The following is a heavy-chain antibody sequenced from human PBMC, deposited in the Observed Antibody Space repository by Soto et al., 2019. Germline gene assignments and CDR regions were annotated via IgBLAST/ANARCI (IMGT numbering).Heavy chain of an antibody. Sequence: QVQLVESGGGVVQPGRSLRLSCAASGFTFSSYAMHWVRQAPGKGLEWVAVISYDGSNKYYADSVKGRFTISRDNSKNTLYLQMNRLRAEDTAVYYCAREEDYGDFHYWGQGTLVTVSS. V-gene: IGHV3-30-3*01. CDR1: GFTFSSYA. CDR3: AREEDYGDFHY. D-gene: IGHD4-17*01. J-gene: IGHJ4*02. CDR2: ISYDGSNK.